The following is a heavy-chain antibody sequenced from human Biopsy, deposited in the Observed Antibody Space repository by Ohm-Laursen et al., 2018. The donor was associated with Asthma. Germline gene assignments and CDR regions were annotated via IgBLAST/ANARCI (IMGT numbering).Heavy chain of an antibody. V-gene: IGHV4-4*02. CDR3: VRGSSSWHHGPFHYYYGLDV. Sequence: SETLSLTWAVSGDSISSNSWWTWVRQSPGRGLEGIGEIYYSGTTYYNPSLKSRVTVSADTSKNQFSLKLSSATAADTAVYYCVRGSSSWHHGPFHYYYGLDVWGQGTTATVSS. D-gene: IGHD6-13*01. J-gene: IGHJ6*02. CDR2: IYYSGTT. CDR1: GDSISSNSW.